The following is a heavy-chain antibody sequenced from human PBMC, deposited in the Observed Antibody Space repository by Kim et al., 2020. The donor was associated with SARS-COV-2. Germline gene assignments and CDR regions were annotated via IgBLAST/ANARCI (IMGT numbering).Heavy chain of an antibody. CDR3: ARDSRHYGSPSNFDY. D-gene: IGHD3-10*01. V-gene: IGHV3-48*03. J-gene: IGHJ4*02. Sequence: YADSVKGRFPCSRDKAKSSLFLQIHSLRAEDTAVYFCARDSRHYGSPSNFDYWGQGTLVTVSS.